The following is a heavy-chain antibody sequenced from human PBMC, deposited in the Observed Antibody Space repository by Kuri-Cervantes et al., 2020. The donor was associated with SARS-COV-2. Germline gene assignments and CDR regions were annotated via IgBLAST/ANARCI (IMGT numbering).Heavy chain of an antibody. CDR1: GFTFNNYD. CDR2: ISYDGSKK. CDR3: ARAGTASGYDQYYYYYGMDV. Sequence: GESLKISCAASGFTFNNYDMYWVRQVPGKGLEWVAVISYDGSKKYYADSVKGRFTISRDNSKSTLYLPMYNLRAEDTAVYYCARAGTASGYDQYYYYYGMDVWGQGTTVTVSS. D-gene: IGHD5-12*01. V-gene: IGHV3-30-3*01. J-gene: IGHJ6*02.